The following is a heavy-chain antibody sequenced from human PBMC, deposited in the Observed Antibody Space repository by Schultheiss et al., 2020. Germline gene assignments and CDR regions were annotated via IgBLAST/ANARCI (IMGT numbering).Heavy chain of an antibody. Sequence: SATLSLTCAVYGGSFSGYYWSWIRQPPGKGLEWIGEINHSGSTNYNPSLKSRVTISVDTSKNQFSLKLSSVTAADTAVYYCARLFDPWGQGTLVTVAS. CDR2: INHSGST. CDR1: GGSFSGYY. V-gene: IGHV4-34*01. CDR3: ARLFDP. J-gene: IGHJ5*02.